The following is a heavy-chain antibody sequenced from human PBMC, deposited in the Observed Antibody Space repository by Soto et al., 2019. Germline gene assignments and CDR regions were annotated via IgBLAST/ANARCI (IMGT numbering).Heavy chain of an antibody. Sequence: LRLSCAASGFTFSSYAMSWVCQAPGKGLEWVSAISGSGGSTYYADSVKGRFTISRDNSKNTLYLQMNSLRAEDTAVYYCAKDRPMTTVVMDPYYFDYWGQGTLVTVSS. V-gene: IGHV3-23*01. CDR1: GFTFSSYA. D-gene: IGHD4-17*01. CDR3: AKDRPMTTVVMDPYYFDY. CDR2: ISGSGGST. J-gene: IGHJ4*02.